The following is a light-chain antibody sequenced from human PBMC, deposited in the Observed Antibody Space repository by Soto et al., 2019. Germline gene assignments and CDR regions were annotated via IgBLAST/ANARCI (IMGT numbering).Light chain of an antibody. J-gene: IGKJ1*01. CDR2: KAS. CDR1: QSISSW. CDR3: QHHNSYSEA. Sequence: DIEVIGGRCTLSTYVGDRVTITCRASQSISSWLAWYQQKPGKAPKFLIYKASNLEVGVPSRFSGSGSGTEFTLTISSLQPDDFATYYCQHHNSYSEASGQGTTV. V-gene: IGKV1-5*03.